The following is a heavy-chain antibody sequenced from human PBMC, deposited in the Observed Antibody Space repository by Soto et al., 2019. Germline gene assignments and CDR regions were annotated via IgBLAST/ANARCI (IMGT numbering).Heavy chain of an antibody. V-gene: IGHV3-48*02. J-gene: IGHJ4*02. D-gene: IGHD3-22*01. Sequence: GGSLRLSCAASGFTFSSYSMNWVRQAPGKGLEWVSYISSSSSTIYYADSVKGRFTISRDNAKNSLYLQMNSLRDEDTAVYYCARDHDSSGYYYFDYWGQGTLVTVSS. CDR3: ARDHDSSGYYYFDY. CDR2: ISSSSSTI. CDR1: GFTFSSYS.